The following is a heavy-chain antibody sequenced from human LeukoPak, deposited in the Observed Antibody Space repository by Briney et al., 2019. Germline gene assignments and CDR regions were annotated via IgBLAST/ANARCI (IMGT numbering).Heavy chain of an antibody. V-gene: IGHV3-48*03. CDR2: ISSSGSTI. CDR1: GFTFSSYE. Sequence: GGSLRHSCAASGFTFSSYEMNWVRQAPGKGLEWVSYISSSGSTIYYADSVKGRFTISRDNAKNSLYLQMNSLRAEDTAVYYSASASSHRIAAGGDYWGQGTLVTVSS. D-gene: IGHD6-13*01. J-gene: IGHJ4*02. CDR3: ASASSHRIAAGGDY.